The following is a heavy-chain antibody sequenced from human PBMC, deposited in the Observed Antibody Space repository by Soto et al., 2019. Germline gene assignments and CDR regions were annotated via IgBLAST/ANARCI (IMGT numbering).Heavy chain of an antibody. V-gene: IGHV5-51*01. J-gene: IGHJ4*02. D-gene: IGHD5-18*01. CDR1: GYSFTSYW. CDR2: IYPGDSDT. Sequence: LGESLKISCKGSGYSFTSYWIGCVRQMPGKGLEWMGIIYPGDSDTRYSPSFQGQVTISADKSISTAYLQWSSLKASDTAMYYCARQEPKMDTAYDYWGQGTMVTVSS. CDR3: ARQEPKMDTAYDY.